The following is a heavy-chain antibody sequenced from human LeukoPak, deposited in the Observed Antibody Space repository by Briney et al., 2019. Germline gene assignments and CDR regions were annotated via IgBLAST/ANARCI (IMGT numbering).Heavy chain of an antibody. Sequence: SVKVSCKATGGTFNNYAVSWVRQAPGQGLEWVGTIILIFGTTNYAQKFQGRVTLTVDKSTSTAFMDLSSLKSEDTAVYYCAGGGHGYWGPGTLVTVSS. CDR3: AGGGHGY. V-gene: IGHV1-69*06. D-gene: IGHD2-8*01. J-gene: IGHJ4*02. CDR1: GGTFNNYA. CDR2: IILIFGTT.